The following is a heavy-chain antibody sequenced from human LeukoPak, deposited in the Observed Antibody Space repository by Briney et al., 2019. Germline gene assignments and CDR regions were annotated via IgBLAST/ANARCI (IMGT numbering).Heavy chain of an antibody. CDR1: GDSIGSYY. D-gene: IGHD3-10*01. CDR2: IHYSGST. V-gene: IGHV4-59*01. J-gene: IGHJ6*03. CDR3: ARSIRAPYYYGSGNYYSYYMDV. Sequence: PSETLSLTCYVSGDSIGSYYWSWIRQPPGKGMEWIGYIHYSGSTNYNPSLKSRVTISVDTSKNQFSLKLSSVTAADTAVYYCARSIRAPYYYGSGNYYSYYMDVWGKGTPVTISS.